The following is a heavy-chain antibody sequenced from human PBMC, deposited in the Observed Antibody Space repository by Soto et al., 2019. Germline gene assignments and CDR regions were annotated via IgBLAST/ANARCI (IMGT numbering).Heavy chain of an antibody. CDR1: GYTFTTYG. V-gene: IGHV1-18*01. CDR2: ISAYSGKT. Sequence: GASVKVSCKTSGYTFTTYGISWVRQAPGQGLEWVGWISAYSGKTHYAQKFQGKVTMTTDTSTNTAYLELRSLRSDDTAVYYCARDPCLGDHQYWGQRTLVTVSS. J-gene: IGHJ4*02. D-gene: IGHD3-16*01. CDR3: ARDPCLGDHQY.